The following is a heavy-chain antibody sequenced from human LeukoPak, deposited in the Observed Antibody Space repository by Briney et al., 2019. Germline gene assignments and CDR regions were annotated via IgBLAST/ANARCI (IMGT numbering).Heavy chain of an antibody. D-gene: IGHD2-15*01. CDR2: ISAYNGNT. Sequence: ASVKVSCMASGYTFTSYGISWVREAPGQGVEWMGWISAYNGNTNYAQKLQGRVTMTTDTSTSTAYMELRSLRSDDTAVYYCAREVGDYFDYWGQGTLVTVSS. V-gene: IGHV1-18*01. J-gene: IGHJ4*02. CDR1: GYTFTSYG. CDR3: AREVGDYFDY.